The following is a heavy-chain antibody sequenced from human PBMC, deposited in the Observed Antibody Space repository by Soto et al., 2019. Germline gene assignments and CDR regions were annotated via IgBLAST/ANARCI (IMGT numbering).Heavy chain of an antibody. Sequence: SATRPHTRTGSGGLTSRYDWLLFRLPPGKGLEWIGYIYYSGSTNYNPSLKSRVTISVDTSKNQFSLKLSSVTAADTAVYYCARWDYDCWSGYYTYYGMDVWGQGTTVT. CDR2: IYYSGST. D-gene: IGHD3-3*01. CDR3: ARWDYDCWSGYYTYYGMDV. V-gene: IGHV4-59*01. J-gene: IGHJ6*02. CDR1: GGLTSRYD.